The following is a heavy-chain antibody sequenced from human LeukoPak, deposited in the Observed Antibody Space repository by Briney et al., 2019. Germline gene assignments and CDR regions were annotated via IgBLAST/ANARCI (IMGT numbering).Heavy chain of an antibody. J-gene: IGHJ4*02. CDR2: INPNSGGT. CDR1: GYTFTGYY. CDR3: ARDISVAGDYPQSAGGY. Sequence: ASVKVSCKASGYTFTGYYMHWVRQAPGQGLEWMGWINPNSGGTNYAQKFQGRVTMTRDTSITTAYMELGRLRSDDTAVYYCARDISVAGDYPQSAGGYWGQGTLVTVPS. V-gene: IGHV1-2*02. D-gene: IGHD4-17*01.